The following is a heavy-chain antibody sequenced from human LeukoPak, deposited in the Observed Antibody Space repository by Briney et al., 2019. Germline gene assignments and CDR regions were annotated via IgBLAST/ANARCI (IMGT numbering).Heavy chain of an antibody. Sequence: GGSLRLSCAASGFTFSNAWMSWVRQAPGKGLEWVGRIKSGTDGGTTDYAASVKGRFTISRHDSKTTLYLQMNSLKTEDTAVYYCTTEKRGIIVVAATRSYAFDIWGQGTMVTVSS. CDR2: IKSGTDGGTT. J-gene: IGHJ3*02. CDR1: GFTFSNAW. V-gene: IGHV3-15*01. D-gene: IGHD2-15*01. CDR3: TTEKRGIIVVAATRSYAFDI.